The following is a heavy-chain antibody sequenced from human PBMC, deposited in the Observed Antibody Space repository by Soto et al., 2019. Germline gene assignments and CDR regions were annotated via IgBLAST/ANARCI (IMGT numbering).Heavy chain of an antibody. Sequence: ASVKVSCKASGFTFTSSAMQWVRQARGQRLEWIGWIVVGSGNTNYAQKFQERVTITRDMSTSTAYMELSSLRSEDTAVYYCAAGYSRVYELCSGPWGQGTLVTVSS. V-gene: IGHV1-58*02. D-gene: IGHD3-10*02. CDR1: GFTFTSSA. CDR3: AAGYSRVYELCSGP. J-gene: IGHJ5*02. CDR2: IVVGSGNT.